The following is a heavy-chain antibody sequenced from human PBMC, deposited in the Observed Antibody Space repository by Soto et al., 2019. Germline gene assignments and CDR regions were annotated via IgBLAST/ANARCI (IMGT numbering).Heavy chain of an antibody. J-gene: IGHJ6*03. V-gene: IGHV3-30*18. D-gene: IGHD2-15*01. Sequence: GGSLRLSCAASGFTFSSYGMHWVRQAPGKGLEWVAVISYDGSNKYYADSVKGRFTISRDNSKNTLYLQMNSLRAEDTAVYYCAKDEGYCSGGSCDTMGYYYYMDVWGKGTTVTVSS. CDR1: GFTFSSYG. CDR2: ISYDGSNK. CDR3: AKDEGYCSGGSCDTMGYYYYMDV.